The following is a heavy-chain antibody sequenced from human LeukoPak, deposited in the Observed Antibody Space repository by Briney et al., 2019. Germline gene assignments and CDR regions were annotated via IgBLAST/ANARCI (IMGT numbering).Heavy chain of an antibody. CDR1: GFTFSSYS. Sequence: GGSVRLSCAASGFTFSSYSMNWVRQAPGKGLEWVSYISSSSSTIYYADSVKGRFTISRDNAKNSLYLQMNSLRDEDTAVYYCARDDSSGMLYYFDYWGQGTLVTVSS. CDR3: ARDDSSGMLYYFDY. D-gene: IGHD3-22*01. J-gene: IGHJ4*02. V-gene: IGHV3-48*02. CDR2: ISSSSSTI.